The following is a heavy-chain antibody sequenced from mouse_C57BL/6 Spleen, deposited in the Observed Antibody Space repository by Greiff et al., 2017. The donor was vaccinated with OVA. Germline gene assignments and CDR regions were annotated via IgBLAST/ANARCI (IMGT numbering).Heavy chain of an antibody. CDR3: TGLITTGEPRYFDG. CDR2: IRLKSDNYAT. Sequence: EVQVVESGGGLVQPGGSMKLSCVASGFTFSNYWMNWVRQSPEKGLEWVAQIRLKSDNYATHYAESVKGRFTISRDASKSGVYLQMNNVRAEDTGIYYCTGLITTGEPRYFDGWGTGTTVTVSS. J-gene: IGHJ1*03. V-gene: IGHV6-3*01. D-gene: IGHD1-1*01. CDR1: GFTFSNYW.